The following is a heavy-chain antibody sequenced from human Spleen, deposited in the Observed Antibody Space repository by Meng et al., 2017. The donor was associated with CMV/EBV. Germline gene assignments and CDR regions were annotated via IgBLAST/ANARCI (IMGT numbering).Heavy chain of an antibody. V-gene: IGHV3-30*02. J-gene: IGHJ4*02. CDR2: IVFGEDNQ. D-gene: IGHD4-17*01. CDR1: GFPFGTFD. CDR3: ATMTPVTAREDY. Sequence: GGSLRLSCLVTGFPFGTFDIDWVRQAPGKGLEWMASIVFGEDNQYYADSVKGRVTISRDSSKNTLYLRMSSLRAEDTAMYYCATMTPVTAREDYWGQGTLVTVSS.